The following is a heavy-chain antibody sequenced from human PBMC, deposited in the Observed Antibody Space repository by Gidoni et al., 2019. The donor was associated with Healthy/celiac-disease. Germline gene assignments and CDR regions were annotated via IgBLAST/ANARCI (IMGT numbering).Heavy chain of an antibody. CDR2: IYDSGST. CDR3: ATPGPKIPIGDAFDI. J-gene: IGHJ3*02. Sequence: QVQLQESGTGLVKPSQTLSLTCTVSGGSISSGDYYWSWSRQPPGKGLEWIGYIYDSGSTYYNPSLKSRVTISVDTSKNQFSLKLSSVTAADTDVYYCATPGPKIPIGDAFDIWGQGTMVTVSS. D-gene: IGHD1-1*01. V-gene: IGHV4-30-4*01. CDR1: GGSISSGDYY.